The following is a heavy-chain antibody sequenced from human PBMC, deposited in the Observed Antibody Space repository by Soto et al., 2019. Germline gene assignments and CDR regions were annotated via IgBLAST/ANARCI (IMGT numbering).Heavy chain of an antibody. D-gene: IGHD6-13*01. CDR2: IWYDGSNK. Sequence: QVQLVESGGGVVQPGRSLRLSCAASGFTFSSYGMHWVRQAPGKGLEWVAVIWYDGSNKYYADSVKGRFTISRDNSKNTLYLQMNSLRAEDTAVYYCARGSIAAAGTGWYFELWGRGTLVTVSS. CDR1: GFTFSSYG. J-gene: IGHJ2*01. CDR3: ARGSIAAAGTGWYFEL. V-gene: IGHV3-33*01.